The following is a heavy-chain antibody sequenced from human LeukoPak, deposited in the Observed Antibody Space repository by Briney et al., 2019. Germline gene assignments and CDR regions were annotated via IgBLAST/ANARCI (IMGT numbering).Heavy chain of an antibody. CDR2: ISGSGGST. CDR3: AKDSLLYSSGWYLSYFDY. CDR1: GFTFSSYA. V-gene: IGHV3-23*01. D-gene: IGHD6-19*01. Sequence: PGGSLRLSCAASGFTFSSYAMSWVRQAPGKGLEWVSAISGSGGSTYYADSVKGRFTISRDNSKNTLYLQMNSLRAEDTAVYYCAKDSLLYSSGWYLSYFDYWGQGTLVTVSS. J-gene: IGHJ4*02.